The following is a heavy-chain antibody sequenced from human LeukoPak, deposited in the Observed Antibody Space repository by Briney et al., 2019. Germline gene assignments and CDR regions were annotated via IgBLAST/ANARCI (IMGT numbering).Heavy chain of an antibody. Sequence: GGSLRLSCAASGFTFSSHAMSWVRQAPGKGLEWVSGISGTGGNTYYADSVKGRFTISRDNSKNTLYLQMNSLRAEDTAVYYCARDPGGGELFHWGQGTLVTVSS. D-gene: IGHD3-10*01. CDR3: ARDPGGGELFH. J-gene: IGHJ4*02. V-gene: IGHV3-23*01. CDR2: ISGTGGNT. CDR1: GFTFSSHA.